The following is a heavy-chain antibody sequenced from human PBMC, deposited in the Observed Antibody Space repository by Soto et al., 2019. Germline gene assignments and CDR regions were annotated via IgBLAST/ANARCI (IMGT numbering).Heavy chain of an antibody. Sequence: QVQLVESGGGVVQPGRSLRLSCAASGFTFSSYAMHWVRQAPGKGLEWVAVISYDGSNKYYADSVKGRFTISRDNSKNTLYLQMNSLRAEDTAVYYCARGKRGSSGLYNWFDPWGQGTLVTVSS. CDR1: GFTFSSYA. V-gene: IGHV3-30-3*01. CDR2: ISYDGSNK. J-gene: IGHJ5*02. CDR3: ARGKRGSSGLYNWFDP. D-gene: IGHD6-19*01.